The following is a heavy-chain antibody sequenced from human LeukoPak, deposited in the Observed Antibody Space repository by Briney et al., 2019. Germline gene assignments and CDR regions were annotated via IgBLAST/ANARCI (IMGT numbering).Heavy chain of an antibody. D-gene: IGHD7-27*01. Sequence: GGSLRLSCAASGFTFSTYEINWVRQAPGKGLEWLSHISTSGSSIHYADSVKGRFTISRDNAKNSLYLQMNSLRVEDTAVYYCARDLAWGAFDYWGQGTLVTVSS. CDR2: ISTSGSSI. J-gene: IGHJ4*02. CDR1: GFTFSTYE. V-gene: IGHV3-48*03. CDR3: ARDLAWGAFDY.